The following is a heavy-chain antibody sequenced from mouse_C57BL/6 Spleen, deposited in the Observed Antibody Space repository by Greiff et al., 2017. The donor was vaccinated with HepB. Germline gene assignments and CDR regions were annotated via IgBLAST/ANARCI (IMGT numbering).Heavy chain of an antibody. CDR3: ARDPYYYGSSYRGYFDY. Sequence: EVQGVESGGGLVKPGGSLKLSCAASGFTFSSYAMSWVRQTPEKRLEWVATISDGGSYTYYPDNVKGRFTISRDNAKNNLYLQMSHLKSEDTAMYYCARDPYYYGSSYRGYFDYWGQGTTLTVSS. CDR1: GFTFSSYA. V-gene: IGHV5-4*01. D-gene: IGHD1-1*01. CDR2: ISDGGSYT. J-gene: IGHJ2*01.